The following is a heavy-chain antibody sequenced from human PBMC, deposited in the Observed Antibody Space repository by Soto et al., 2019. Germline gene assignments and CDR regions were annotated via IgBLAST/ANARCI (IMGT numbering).Heavy chain of an antibody. CDR1: GFTFGDYA. CDR3: AEDRNTAMVTGDFDY. D-gene: IGHD5-18*01. V-gene: IGHV3-9*01. J-gene: IGHJ4*01. Sequence: PGGSLRLSCAASGFTFGDYAMHWVRQVPGRGLEWVSGVSWTNISFGYADSVKGRFTISRDNAKNSLYLQMNSLRREDTAFYYCAEDRNTAMVTGDFDYWGHGXLVTVSS. CDR2: VSWTNISF.